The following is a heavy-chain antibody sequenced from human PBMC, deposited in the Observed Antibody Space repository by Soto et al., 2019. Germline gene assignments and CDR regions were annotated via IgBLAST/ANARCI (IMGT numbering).Heavy chain of an antibody. V-gene: IGHV4-34*01. Sequence: SETLSLTCAVYGGSFSGYYWSWIRQPPGKGLEWIGEINHSGSTNYNPSLKSRVTISVDTSENQFSLKLSSVTAADTAVYYCARGRDDSSGYQYYYYGMDVWGQGTTVTVSS. CDR2: INHSGST. CDR1: GGSFSGYY. CDR3: ARGRDDSSGYQYYYYGMDV. J-gene: IGHJ6*02. D-gene: IGHD3-22*01.